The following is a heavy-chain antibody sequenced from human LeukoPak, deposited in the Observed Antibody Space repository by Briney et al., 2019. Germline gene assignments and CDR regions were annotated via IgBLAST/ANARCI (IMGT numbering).Heavy chain of an antibody. J-gene: IGHJ3*01. V-gene: IGHV3-7*01. D-gene: IGHD1-14*01. CDR2: IKQDGSER. Sequence: GGSLRLSCTASGFTFSSYWMSWVRQAPGKGLEWVANIKQDGSERYYVDSVKGRFTISRDNAKNSLYLQMNSLRVEDTAVYYCATTNQHDVFDRWGQGTMVTVSS. CDR1: GFTFSSYW. CDR3: ATTNQHDVFDR.